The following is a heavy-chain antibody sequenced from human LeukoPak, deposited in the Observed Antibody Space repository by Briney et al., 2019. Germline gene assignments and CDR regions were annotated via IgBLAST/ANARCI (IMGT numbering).Heavy chain of an antibody. CDR3: AKGGLGGSGWYQDY. V-gene: IGHV3-9*01. Sequence: PGGSLRLSCAASGFTFDDYAMHWVRQAPGKGLEWVSGISWNSGGIGYADSVKGRFTISRDNAKNSLYLQMNSLRAEDTALYYCAKGGLGGSGWYQDYWGQGTLVTVSS. CDR1: GFTFDDYA. J-gene: IGHJ4*02. D-gene: IGHD6-19*01. CDR2: ISWNSGGI.